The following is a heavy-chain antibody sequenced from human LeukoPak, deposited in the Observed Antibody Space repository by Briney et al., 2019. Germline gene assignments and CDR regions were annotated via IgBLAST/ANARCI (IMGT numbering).Heavy chain of an antibody. CDR3: ARDPSYPGIAAAGHFFDY. CDR1: GYTFTGYY. D-gene: IGHD6-13*01. V-gene: IGHV1-2*02. CDR2: INPNSGVT. Sequence: ASVKVSCKSSGYTFTGYYMHWVRQAPGQGLEWRGGINPNSGVTNYSQKFQGTVTMTRDTSISTAYMELIRLRSDDTAVYYCARDPSYPGIAAAGHFFDYWGQGTLVTVSS. J-gene: IGHJ4*02.